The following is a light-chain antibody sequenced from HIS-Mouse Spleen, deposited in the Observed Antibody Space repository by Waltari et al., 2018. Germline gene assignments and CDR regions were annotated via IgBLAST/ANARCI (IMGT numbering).Light chain of an antibody. CDR1: QSISSW. V-gene: IGKV1-5*03. CDR3: QQYNSYSRT. CDR2: KAS. Sequence: DIQMTQSPSTLSASVGDRVTITCRASQSISSWLAWYQQKPGKAPKLLIYKASSLESGVPSRFRGSGSGTEFTLTISSLQPDDFATSYCQQYNSYSRTFGQGTKVEIK. J-gene: IGKJ1*01.